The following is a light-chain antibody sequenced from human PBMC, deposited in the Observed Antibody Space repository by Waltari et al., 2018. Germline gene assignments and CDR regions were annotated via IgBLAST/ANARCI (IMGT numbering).Light chain of an antibody. CDR1: ETLGRK. J-gene: IGKJ2*01. V-gene: IGKV3-15*01. Sequence: ETVMTQSPATLSVSPGERVTLSCRASETLGRKLAWYQHKPGQAPRILIYDASNRASGIPPRFSGGGSGTDFTLTIDRLETEDIGVYYCQQYHGSPYTFGQGTKLETK. CDR2: DAS. CDR3: QQYHGSPYT.